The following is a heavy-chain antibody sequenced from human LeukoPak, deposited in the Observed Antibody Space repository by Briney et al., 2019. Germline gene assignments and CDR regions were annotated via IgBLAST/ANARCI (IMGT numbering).Heavy chain of an antibody. CDR3: ARGGRFGEFPKPLDF. CDR1: GFTFSSYS. D-gene: IGHD3-10*01. CDR2: ISSSSSYI. V-gene: IGHV3-21*01. Sequence: GGSLRLSCAASGFTFSSYSMNWVRQAPGKGLEWVSSISSSSSYIYYADSVKGRFTISRDNAKNSLYLQMNSLRVEDTAVYYCARGGRFGEFPKPLDFWGQGTLVTVSS. J-gene: IGHJ4*02.